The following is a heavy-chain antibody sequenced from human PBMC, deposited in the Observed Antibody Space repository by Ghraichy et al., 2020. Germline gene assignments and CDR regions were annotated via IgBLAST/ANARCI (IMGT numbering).Heavy chain of an antibody. CDR1: GFTLSSYD. J-gene: IGHJ4*02. CDR2: IWYDGSNK. Sequence: GGSLRLSCAASGFTLSSYDMHWVRQAPGKGLEWVAVIWYDGSNKYYADSVKGRFTISRDNSKNTLYLQMNSLRAEDTAVYYCARHLLIAANGGFDYWGQGTLVTVSS. V-gene: IGHV3-33*01. CDR3: ARHLLIAANGGFDY. D-gene: IGHD6-13*01.